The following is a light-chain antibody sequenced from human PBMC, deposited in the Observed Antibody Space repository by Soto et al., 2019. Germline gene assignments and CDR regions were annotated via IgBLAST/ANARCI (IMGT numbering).Light chain of an antibody. CDR2: GAF. J-gene: IGKJ1*01. V-gene: IGKV3-20*01. CDR3: QQYGSSPWT. CDR1: QSVSSNY. Sequence: EMVLTQSPGTLSLSPGERATLSCRASQSVSSNYLAWYQQKPGQAPRLLIYGAFNRATGIPDRFTGSTSGTDFTLTIRRLEPEDFAVYYCQQYGSSPWTFGQGTKVDIK.